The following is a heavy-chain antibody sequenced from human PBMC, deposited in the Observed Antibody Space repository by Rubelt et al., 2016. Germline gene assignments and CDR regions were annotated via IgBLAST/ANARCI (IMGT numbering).Heavy chain of an antibody. CDR1: GGSFSGYY. J-gene: IGHJ4*02. Sequence: QVQLQQWGAGLLKPSETLFLPCAVYGGSFSGYYWNWIRQPPGKGLEWIGQISHSESTNYNPSLKSRVTMTVDTSKNQFSLKLSSVTAADTAVYYCAREGYSSGWYDDYWGQGTLVTVSS. CDR3: AREGYSSGWYDDY. V-gene: IGHV4-34*01. D-gene: IGHD6-19*01. CDR2: ISHSEST.